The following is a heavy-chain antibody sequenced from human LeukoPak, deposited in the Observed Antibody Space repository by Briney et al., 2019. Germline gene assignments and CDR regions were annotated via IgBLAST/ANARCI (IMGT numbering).Heavy chain of an antibody. Sequence: SETLSLTCTVSGGSISGYFWAWIRRPAGKGLEWIGRIYSSGSTNYNLSLKSRVTMSVDTSKNQFSLRLSSVTAADTAVYYCASEARGGSTYFDNWGQGTLVTVSS. CDR2: IYSSGST. CDR3: ASEARGGSTYFDN. V-gene: IGHV4-4*07. J-gene: IGHJ4*02. CDR1: GGSISGYF. D-gene: IGHD1-26*01.